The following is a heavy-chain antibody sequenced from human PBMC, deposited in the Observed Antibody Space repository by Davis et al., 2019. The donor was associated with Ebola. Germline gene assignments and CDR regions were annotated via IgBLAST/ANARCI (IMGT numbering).Heavy chain of an antibody. CDR1: GGSISSYY. V-gene: IGHV4-59*01. CDR3: ARAPYSGSYFPAYYGMDV. Sequence: SETLSLTCTVSGGSISSYYWSWIRQPPGKGLEWIGYIYYSGSTNYNPSLKSRVTISVDTSKNQFSLKLSSVTAADTAVYYCARAPYSGSYFPAYYGMDVWGQGTTVTVSS. J-gene: IGHJ6*02. D-gene: IGHD1-26*01. CDR2: IYYSGST.